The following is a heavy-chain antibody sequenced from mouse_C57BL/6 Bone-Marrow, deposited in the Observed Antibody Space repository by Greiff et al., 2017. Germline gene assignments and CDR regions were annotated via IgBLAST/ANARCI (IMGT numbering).Heavy chain of an antibody. V-gene: IGHV1-50*01. CDR1: GYTFTSYW. J-gene: IGHJ1*03. CDR2: IDPSDSYT. D-gene: IGHD2-1*01. CDR3: ASLLSYPYWYFDV. Sequence: QVQLQQPGAELVKPGASVQLSCKASGYTFTSYWMQWVKQRPGQGLEWIGEIDPSDSYTNYNQKFKGKATLTVDTSSSTAYMQLSSLTSEDSAVYYGASLLSYPYWYFDVWGTGTTVTVSS.